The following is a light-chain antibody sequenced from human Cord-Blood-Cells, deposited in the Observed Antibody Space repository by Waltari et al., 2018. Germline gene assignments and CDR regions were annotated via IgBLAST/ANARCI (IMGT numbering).Light chain of an antibody. Sequence: EIVLTQSPATLSLSPGERATLSCRASQSVSSYLAWYQQKPGQAPRLLNYDASNRATGIPARFSGSGSGTDFTLTISSLEPEDFAVYYCQQRSNWTWTFGQGTKVEIK. CDR3: QQRSNWTWT. CDR1: QSVSSY. J-gene: IGKJ1*01. CDR2: DAS. V-gene: IGKV3-11*01.